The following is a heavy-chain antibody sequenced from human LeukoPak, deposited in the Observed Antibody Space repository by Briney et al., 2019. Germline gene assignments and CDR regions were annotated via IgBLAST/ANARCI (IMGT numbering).Heavy chain of an antibody. J-gene: IGHJ4*02. CDR3: ARGPVTNSFDY. CDR2: ISSSSSYI. D-gene: IGHD4-17*01. CDR1: GFTFSSYS. Sequence: GGSLRLSCAASGFTFSSYSMNWVRQAPGKGLEWVSSISSSSSYIYYADSVKGRFTISRDNSKNTLYLQMNSLRAEDTAVYYCARGPVTNSFDYWGQGTLVTVSS. V-gene: IGHV3-21*01.